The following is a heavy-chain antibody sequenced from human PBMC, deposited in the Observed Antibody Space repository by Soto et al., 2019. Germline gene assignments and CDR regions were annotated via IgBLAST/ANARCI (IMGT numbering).Heavy chain of an antibody. V-gene: IGHV1-18*01. Sequence: ASVKVSCKASGYTFTSYGISWVRQAPGQGLEWMGWINVYNGNTKYAQKVQGRVTMTTDTSTSTAYMELRSLRSDDTAVYYCARGVGSGSYYNQYNWFASWGQGTLVTVSS. J-gene: IGHJ5*01. D-gene: IGHD3-10*01. CDR3: ARGVGSGSYYNQYNWFAS. CDR1: GYTFTSYG. CDR2: INVYNGNT.